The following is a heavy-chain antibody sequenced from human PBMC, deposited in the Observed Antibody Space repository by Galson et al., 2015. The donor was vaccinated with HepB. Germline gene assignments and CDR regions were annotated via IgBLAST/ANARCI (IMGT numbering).Heavy chain of an antibody. CDR2: VNPNDGGT. V-gene: IGHV1-2*02. CDR3: ARSSLYKWNGYDAFDI. CDR1: GYTFTHYY. D-gene: IGHD1-1*01. J-gene: IGHJ3*02. Sequence: SVKVSCKASGYTFTHYYIHWVRQAPGQGLEWMGWVNPNDGGTDYAQKFQGRVTLTGDTSISTAYMELGDMKSDDTAVYYCARSSLYKWNGYDAFDIWGQGTLVTVSS.